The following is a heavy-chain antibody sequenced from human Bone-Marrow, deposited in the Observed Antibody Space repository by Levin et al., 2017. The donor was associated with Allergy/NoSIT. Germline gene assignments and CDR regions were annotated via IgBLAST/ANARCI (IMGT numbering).Heavy chain of an antibody. Sequence: PSETLSLTCAVYGGSFSGYYWSWIRQPPGKGLEWIGEINHSGSTNYNPSLKSRVTISVDTSKNQFSLKLSSVTAADTAVYYCARNGGALGESGSYYKSAFDIWGQGTMVTVSS. CDR1: GGSFSGYY. J-gene: IGHJ3*02. CDR2: INHSGST. V-gene: IGHV4-34*01. CDR3: ARNGGALGESGSYYKSAFDI. D-gene: IGHD3-10*01.